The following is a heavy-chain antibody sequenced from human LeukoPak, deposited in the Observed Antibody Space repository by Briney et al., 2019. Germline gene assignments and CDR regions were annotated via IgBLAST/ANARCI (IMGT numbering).Heavy chain of an antibody. CDR3: ARGVQWLVTYFDY. V-gene: IGHV3-48*01. CDR2: ISSSSSTI. Sequence: PGGSLRLSCAASGFTFSSYSMNWVRQAPGKGLEWVSYISSSSSTIYYADSVKGRFTISRDNAKNSLYPQMNSLRAEDTAVYYCARGVQWLVTYFDYWGQGTLVTVSS. J-gene: IGHJ4*02. CDR1: GFTFSSYS. D-gene: IGHD6-19*01.